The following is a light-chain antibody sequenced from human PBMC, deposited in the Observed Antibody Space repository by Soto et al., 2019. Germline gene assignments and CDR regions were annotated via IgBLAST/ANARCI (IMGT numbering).Light chain of an antibody. J-gene: IGLJ1*01. Sequence: QSVLTQPPSASGTPGQRVTISCSGSSSNIGSNTVNWYQQLPGTAPKLLIYDNNKRPSGIPDRFSGSKSGTSATLGITGLQTGDEADYYCGTWDSSLSAGYVFGTGTKLTVL. V-gene: IGLV1-51*01. CDR3: GTWDSSLSAGYV. CDR2: DNN. CDR1: SSNIGSNT.